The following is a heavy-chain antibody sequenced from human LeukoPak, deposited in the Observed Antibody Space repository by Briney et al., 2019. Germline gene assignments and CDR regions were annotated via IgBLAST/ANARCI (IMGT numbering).Heavy chain of an antibody. CDR3: ARKSGTYYGPFDY. V-gene: IGHV4-61*02. Sequence: SETLSLTCTVSGGSISSGSYYWSWIRQPAGKGLEWIGRIYTSGSTNYNPSLKSRVTISVDTSKNQFSLKLSSVTAADTAVYYCARKSGTYYGPFDYWGQGTLVTVSS. CDR2: IYTSGST. CDR1: GGSISSGSYY. J-gene: IGHJ4*02. D-gene: IGHD1-26*01.